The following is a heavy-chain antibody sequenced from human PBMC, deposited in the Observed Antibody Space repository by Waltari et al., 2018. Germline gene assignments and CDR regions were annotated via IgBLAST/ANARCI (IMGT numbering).Heavy chain of an antibody. CDR1: GFTFSSYG. V-gene: IGHV3-30*02. J-gene: IGHJ4*02. D-gene: IGHD3-22*01. CDR3: ANGVPHSSGYWGY. Sequence: QVQLVESGGGVVQPGGSLRLSCVASGFTFSSYGLHWVRQAPGKGLEWVAFIRYDGSNKYYADSVKGRFTISRDNSKNTLYLQMNSLRAEDTAVYYCANGVPHSSGYWGYWGQGTLVTVSS. CDR2: IRYDGSNK.